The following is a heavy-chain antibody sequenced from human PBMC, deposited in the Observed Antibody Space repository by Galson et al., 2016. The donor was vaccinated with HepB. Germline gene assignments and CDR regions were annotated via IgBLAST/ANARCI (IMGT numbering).Heavy chain of an antibody. V-gene: IGHV1-2*06. CDR3: ARVLVEMDV. CDR2: INPRSGGT. J-gene: IGHJ6*02. Sequence: SVKVSCKASGYTFTDYYMHWVRQAPGQGLEWMGRINPRSGGTNSAQKFQGRVTMTRDTAISTAYMELSSLSSDDTAVFYCARVLVEMDVWGQGTTVAVSS. D-gene: IGHD2-8*02. CDR1: GYTFTDYY.